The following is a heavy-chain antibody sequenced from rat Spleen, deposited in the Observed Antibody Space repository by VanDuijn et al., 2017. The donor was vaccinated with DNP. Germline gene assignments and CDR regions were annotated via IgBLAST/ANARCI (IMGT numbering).Heavy chain of an antibody. CDR2: ISYNGGTP. V-gene: IGHV5-20*01. CDR3: TRDTYYGYNPFDY. Sequence: EVLLVESDGGLVQPGRSLKLSCAVSGFTFSDYYMAWVRQAPAKGLEWVATISYNGGTPYYRDSVKGRFTNSRDNAQNTLYLQMNSLRSEDTATYYCTRDTYYGYNPFDYWGQGVMVTVSS. CDR1: GFTFSDYY. D-gene: IGHD1-9*01. J-gene: IGHJ2*01.